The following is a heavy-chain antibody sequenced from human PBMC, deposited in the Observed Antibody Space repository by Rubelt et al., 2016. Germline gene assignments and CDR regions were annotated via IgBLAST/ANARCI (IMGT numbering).Heavy chain of an antibody. CDR1: GGSISSGGYY. J-gene: IGHJ4*02. CDR2: LYTTGNT. V-gene: IGHV4-31*03. Sequence: QVQLQESGPGLVKPSQTLSLTCTVSGGSISSGGYYWSWIRQYPGKGLEWIANLYTTGNTDYNPSLKSRVTMSVDTSKNQCSLKLNSMTAADTAVYYCARLGKWSAGGGDYWGQGTLVTVSS. CDR3: ARLGKWSAGGGDY. D-gene: IGHD3-16*01.